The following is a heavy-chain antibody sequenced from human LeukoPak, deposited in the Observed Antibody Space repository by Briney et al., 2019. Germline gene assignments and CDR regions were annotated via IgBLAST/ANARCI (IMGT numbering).Heavy chain of an antibody. CDR3: ARSGSSGYYEGYFDY. D-gene: IGHD3-22*01. V-gene: IGHV3-74*01. CDR1: GFTFSSYW. CDR2: INSDGSST. J-gene: IGHJ4*02. Sequence: PGGSLRLSCAASGFTFSSYWMHRVRQAPGKGLVWVSRINSDGSSTSYADSVKGRFTISRDNAKNTLYLQMNSLRAEDTAVYYCARSGSSGYYEGYFDYWGQGTLVTVSS.